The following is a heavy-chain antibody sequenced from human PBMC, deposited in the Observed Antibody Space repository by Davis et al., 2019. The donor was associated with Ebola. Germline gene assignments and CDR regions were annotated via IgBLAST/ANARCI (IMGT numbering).Heavy chain of an antibody. D-gene: IGHD3-22*01. CDR1: GGSISGYY. Sequence: SETLSLTCTVSGGSISGYYWSWIRQPPGKGLEWIGYIYYSGSTNYNPSLKSRVTISVDTSKNQFSLKLSSVTAADTAVYYCARITMTRGAFDIWGQGTMVTVSS. V-gene: IGHV4-59*01. CDR3: ARITMTRGAFDI. J-gene: IGHJ3*02. CDR2: IYYSGST.